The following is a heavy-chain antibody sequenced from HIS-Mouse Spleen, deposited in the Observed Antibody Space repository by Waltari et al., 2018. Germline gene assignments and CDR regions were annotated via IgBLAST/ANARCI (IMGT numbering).Heavy chain of an antibody. Sequence: QVQLQESGPGLVKPSETLSLTCTVSGGSISSYDCRWIRQPPGKGLEWIGYIYYSGSTNYNPSLKSRFTISVDTSKNQFSLKLSSVTAADTAVYYCAREEYSSSYYFDYWGQGTLVTVSS. J-gene: IGHJ4*02. V-gene: IGHV4-59*01. D-gene: IGHD6-6*01. CDR3: AREEYSSSYYFDY. CDR1: GGSISSYD. CDR2: IYYSGST.